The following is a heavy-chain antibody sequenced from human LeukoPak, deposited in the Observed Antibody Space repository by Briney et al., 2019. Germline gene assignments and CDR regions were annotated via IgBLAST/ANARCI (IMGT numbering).Heavy chain of an antibody. J-gene: IGHJ4*02. CDR1: GFTFSRSW. CDR2: IKQDGSVE. Sequence: GGSLRLSCAGSGFTFSRSWMTWVRQAPGKGLEWVASIKQDGSVEHYMNSVKGRFTISRDNAENSLYLQMNSLRAEDTAVYYCAKLLGDVTTFDYWGQGTLVTVSS. V-gene: IGHV3-7*01. CDR3: AKLLGDVTTFDY. D-gene: IGHD3-16*01.